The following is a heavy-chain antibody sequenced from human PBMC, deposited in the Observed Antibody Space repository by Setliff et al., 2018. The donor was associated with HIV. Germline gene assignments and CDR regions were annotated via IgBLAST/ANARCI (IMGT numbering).Heavy chain of an antibody. J-gene: IGHJ4*02. CDR2: IYTSGST. CDR1: GGSINSGSYY. D-gene: IGHD6-13*01. CDR3: ARGGTAAAGYLDN. V-gene: IGHV4-61*09. Sequence: PSETLSLTCTVSGGSINSGSYYWSWIRQPAGKGLEWIGHIYTSGSTNYNPSLKSRVTISVDTSKTQFSVKLSSVTAADTAVYYCARGGTAAAGYLDNWGQGTPVTVSS.